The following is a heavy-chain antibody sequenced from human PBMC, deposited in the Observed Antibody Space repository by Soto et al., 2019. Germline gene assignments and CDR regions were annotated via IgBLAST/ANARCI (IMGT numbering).Heavy chain of an antibody. CDR1: GSRFSNYV. CDR3: ARAGRGKKAGYNGLVSLGY. V-gene: IGHV1-69*06. CDR2: IIPIFNST. Sequence: QVQLVQSGAEVKTPGSSLKVSCKVSGSRFSNYVISWVRQAPGHGLEWLGRIIPIFNSTKYAQNFQGRVTITADKSTSKASLELSSLRADDTAGYYCARAGRGKKAGYNGLVSLGYWGQGTLVTVSP. D-gene: IGHD2-2*02. J-gene: IGHJ4*02.